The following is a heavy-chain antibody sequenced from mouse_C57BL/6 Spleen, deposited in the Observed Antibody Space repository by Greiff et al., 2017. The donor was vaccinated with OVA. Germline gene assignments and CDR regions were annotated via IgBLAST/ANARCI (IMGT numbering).Heavy chain of an antibody. CDR3: ARGGRLDY. V-gene: IGHV5-4*03. CDR2: ISDGGSYT. J-gene: IGHJ2*01. Sequence: EVKLMESGGGLVKPGGSLKLSCAASGFTFSSYAMSWVRQTPEKRLEWVATISDGGSYTYYPDNVKGRFTISRDNAKNNLYLQMSHLKSEDTAMYYCARGGRLDYWGQGTTLTVSS. CDR1: GFTFSSYA.